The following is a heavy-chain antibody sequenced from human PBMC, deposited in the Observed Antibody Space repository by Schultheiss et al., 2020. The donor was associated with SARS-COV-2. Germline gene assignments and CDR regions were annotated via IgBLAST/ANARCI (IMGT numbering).Heavy chain of an antibody. CDR3: ARVGMGYSNGTFDV. J-gene: IGHJ4*02. CDR1: GGSIRSFS. Sequence: SETLSLTCTVSGGSIRSFSWSWIRQPPGKGLQWIGHIYYSDTTNYNPSLKSRVTMSRDTSKNQLFLRLNSVTAADTAAYYCARVGMGYSNGTFDVWGQGALVTVSS. D-gene: IGHD4-11*01. V-gene: IGHV4-59*01. CDR2: IYYSDTT.